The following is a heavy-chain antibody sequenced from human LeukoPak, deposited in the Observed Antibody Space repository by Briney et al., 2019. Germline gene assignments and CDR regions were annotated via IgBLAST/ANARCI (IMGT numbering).Heavy chain of an antibody. D-gene: IGHD3-10*01. Sequence: SETLSLTCTVSGGSISSGGYYWSWIRQHPGKGLEWIGYIYYSGSTHYNPSLKSRVTISVDTSKNQFSLKLSSVTAADTAVYYCAREGTYYYGSGSLDYWGQGTLVTVSS. CDR1: GGSISSGGYY. CDR2: IYYSGST. CDR3: AREGTYYYGSGSLDY. V-gene: IGHV4-31*03. J-gene: IGHJ4*02.